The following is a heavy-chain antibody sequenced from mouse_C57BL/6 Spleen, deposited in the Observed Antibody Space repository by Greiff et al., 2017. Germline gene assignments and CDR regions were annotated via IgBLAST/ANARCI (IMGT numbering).Heavy chain of an antibody. D-gene: IGHD4-1*01. CDR1: GFTFSSYA. V-gene: IGHV5-4*01. CDR2: ISDGGSYT. Sequence: EVQRVESGGGLVKPGGSLKLSCAASGFTFSSYAMSWVRQTPEKRLEWVATISDGGSYTYYPDNVKGRFTISRDNAKNNLYLQMSHLKSEDTAMYYCARGLGYYAMDYWGQGTSVTVSS. CDR3: ARGLGYYAMDY. J-gene: IGHJ4*01.